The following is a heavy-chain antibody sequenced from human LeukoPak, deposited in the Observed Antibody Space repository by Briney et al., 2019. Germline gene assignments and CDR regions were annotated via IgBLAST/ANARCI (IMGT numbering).Heavy chain of an antibody. J-gene: IGHJ4*02. CDR2: ISYYGSSK. CDR1: GFTFSTYG. Sequence: GGSLTLSCGASGFTFSTYGMHWVRHAPGKGLEWLAVISYYGSSKYYADSVKGRFTISRDSAKHTLFLQMNSLRVEDTAVYYCARPTGITWYYYFDSWGQGTLLTVSS. V-gene: IGHV3-30*03. D-gene: IGHD6-13*01. CDR3: ARPTGITWYYYFDS.